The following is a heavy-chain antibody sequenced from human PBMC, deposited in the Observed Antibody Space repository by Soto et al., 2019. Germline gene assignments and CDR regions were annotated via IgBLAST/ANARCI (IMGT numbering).Heavy chain of an antibody. Sequence: QVQLVQSGAEVKKPGSSVKVSCKASGGTFSSYAISWVRQAPGQGLEWMGGIIPIFGTANYAQKFQGRVTNTADESTSTAYMELTSLRSEDTAVYYCAGYGIAAAGSGYWGQGTLVTVSS. V-gene: IGHV1-69*01. CDR2: IIPIFGTA. CDR1: GGTFSSYA. CDR3: AGYGIAAAGSGY. J-gene: IGHJ4*02. D-gene: IGHD6-13*01.